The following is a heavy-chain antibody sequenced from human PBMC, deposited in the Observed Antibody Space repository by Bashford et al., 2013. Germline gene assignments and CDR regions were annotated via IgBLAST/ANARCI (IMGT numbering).Heavy chain of an antibody. V-gene: IGHV1-2*02. CDR3: ARGFTPGYYDILTGYYENSSFDY. D-gene: IGHD3-9*01. J-gene: IGHJ4*02. Sequence: PSVKVSCKASGYTFTGYYMHWVRQAPGQGLEWMGWINPNSVGTNYAQKFQGRVTMTRDTSISTAYMELSRLRSDDTAVYYCARGFTPGYYDILTGYYENSSFDYWGQGTLVTVSS. CDR2: INPNSVGT. CDR1: GYTFTGYY.